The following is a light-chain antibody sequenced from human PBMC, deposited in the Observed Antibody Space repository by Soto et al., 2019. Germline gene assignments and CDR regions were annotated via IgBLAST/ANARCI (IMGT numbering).Light chain of an antibody. V-gene: IGKV3D-15*01. CDR1: QSISRY. CDR2: DTS. CDR3: QQYDTSPIT. Sequence: EIVMTQSPATLSVSPVERATLSCRASQSISRYLAWYQQNPGQAPRLLSFDTSTRATGIPDRFSGSGSGTDFTLTITPLEPEDFEVYFCQQYDTSPITFGQGTRLEIK. J-gene: IGKJ5*01.